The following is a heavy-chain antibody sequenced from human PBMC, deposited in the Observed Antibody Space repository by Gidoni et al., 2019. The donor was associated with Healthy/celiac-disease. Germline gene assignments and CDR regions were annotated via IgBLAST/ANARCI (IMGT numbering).Heavy chain of an antibody. J-gene: IGHJ4*02. CDR3: AKSGGWLGGYFDY. D-gene: IGHD3-10*01. CDR2: ISGSGGCN. Sequence: EVQLLESGGGLVQPGGSLRLSCAASGFTFSSYAMSWVRQAPGKGLEWVSAISGSGGCNYYADLGKGRFTISRDNSKNPLYLQMNRLRAEDTAVYFCAKSGGWLGGYFDYWGQGTLVTVSS. V-gene: IGHV3-23*01. CDR1: GFTFSSYA.